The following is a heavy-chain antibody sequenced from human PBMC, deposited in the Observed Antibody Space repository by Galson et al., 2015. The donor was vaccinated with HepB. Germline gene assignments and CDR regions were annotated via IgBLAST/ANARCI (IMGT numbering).Heavy chain of an antibody. CDR2: IYWDDDK. CDR3: AHRIVAGTAGAFDY. V-gene: IGHV2-5*02. D-gene: IGHD6-19*01. J-gene: IGHJ4*02. CDR1: GFSLSTSGVG. Sequence: ALVKPTQTLTLTCTFSGFSLSTSGVGVGWIRQPPGKALEWLALIYWDDDKRYSPSLKSRLTITKDTSKNQVVLTMTNMDPVDTATYYCAHRIVAGTAGAFDYWGQGTLVTVSS.